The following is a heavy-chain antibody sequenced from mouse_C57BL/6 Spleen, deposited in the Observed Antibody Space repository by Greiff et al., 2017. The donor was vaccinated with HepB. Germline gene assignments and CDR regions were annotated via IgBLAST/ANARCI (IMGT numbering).Heavy chain of an antibody. Sequence: EVQLQQSGPVLVKPGASVKMSCKASGYTFTDYYMNWVKQSHGKSLEWIGVINPYNGGTSYNQKFKGKATLTVDKSSSTAYMELNSLTSEDSAVYYCARSLYDGYFDYWGQGTTLTVSS. CDR2: INPYNGGT. J-gene: IGHJ2*01. V-gene: IGHV1-19*01. D-gene: IGHD2-3*01. CDR3: ARSLYDGYFDY. CDR1: GYTFTDYY.